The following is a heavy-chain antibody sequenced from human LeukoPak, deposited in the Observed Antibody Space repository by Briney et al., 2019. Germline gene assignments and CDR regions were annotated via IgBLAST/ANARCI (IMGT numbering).Heavy chain of an antibody. Sequence: SETLSLTCAVYGGSFSGYYWTWIRQPPGKGLEWIGEIHYSGSATYNPTLKSRVTISVDTSKNQFSLKLNSVTAADTAVYYCARGRFWYFDLWGRGTLVTVSS. CDR3: ARGRFWYFDL. CDR1: GGSFSGYY. J-gene: IGHJ2*01. V-gene: IGHV4-34*01. CDR2: IHYSGSA.